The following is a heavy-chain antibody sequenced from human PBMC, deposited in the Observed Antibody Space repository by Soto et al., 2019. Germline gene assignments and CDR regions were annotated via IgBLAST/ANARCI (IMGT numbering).Heavy chain of an antibody. Sequence: PGGSLRLSCAASGFTFSSYAMSWVRQAPGKGLEWVSAISGSGGSTYYADSVKGRFTISRDNSKNTLYLQMNSLRAEDTAVYYCATWYVFRKAQYYYYYYMDVWGKGTTVTVSS. V-gene: IGHV3-23*01. CDR3: ATWYVFRKAQYYYYYYMDV. CDR2: ISGSGGST. CDR1: GFTFSSYA. D-gene: IGHD3-16*01. J-gene: IGHJ6*03.